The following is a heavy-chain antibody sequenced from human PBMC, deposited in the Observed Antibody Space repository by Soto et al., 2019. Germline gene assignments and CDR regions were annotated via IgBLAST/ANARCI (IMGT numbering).Heavy chain of an antibody. CDR2: SYHGGST. D-gene: IGHD2-2*01. V-gene: IGHV4-39*07. CDR1: GGSISSSSVH. CDR3: ARDHLYSSTWGFDF. J-gene: IGHJ4*02. Sequence: SETLSLTCTVSGGSISSSSVHWGWIRQPPGKGLEWIGESYHGGSTNYNPSLKSRVTISLDTSKNQFSLKLTSVTAADTAVYYCARDHLYSSTWGFDFWGQGIPVTVSS.